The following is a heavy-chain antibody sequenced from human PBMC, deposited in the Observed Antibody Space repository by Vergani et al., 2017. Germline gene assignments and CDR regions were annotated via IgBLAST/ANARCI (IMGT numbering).Heavy chain of an antibody. Sequence: QVQLQESGPGLVKPSETLSLTCTVSGGSISSYYWSWIRQPPGKGLEWIGYTYYSGSTNYNPSLKSRVTISVDTSKNQFSLKLSSVTAADTAVYYCAGEGGVVPAARHFDYWGQGTLVTVSS. CDR3: AGEGGVVPAARHFDY. CDR1: GGSISSYY. V-gene: IGHV4-59*01. D-gene: IGHD2-2*01. J-gene: IGHJ4*02. CDR2: TYYSGST.